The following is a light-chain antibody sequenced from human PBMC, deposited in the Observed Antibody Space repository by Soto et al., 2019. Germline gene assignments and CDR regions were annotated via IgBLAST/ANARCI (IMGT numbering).Light chain of an antibody. Sequence: DIQMTQSPSSVSALIGDRVTITCRASEPIDRYLSWYQQRPGKAPRVLIIAAFDLQSGVPTRLSGSASGTTFTLTISSLHPEDSATHYCQRTYKAPFTFGPGTKVELK. CDR1: EPIDRY. CDR2: AAF. CDR3: QRTYKAPFT. V-gene: IGKV1-39*01. J-gene: IGKJ3*01.